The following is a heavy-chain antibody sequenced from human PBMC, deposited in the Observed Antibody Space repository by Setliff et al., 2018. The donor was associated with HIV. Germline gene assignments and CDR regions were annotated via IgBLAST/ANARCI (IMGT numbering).Heavy chain of an antibody. CDR1: GGSFSNYY. CDR3: ASFFVTTVTNQDY. Sequence: SSETLSLTCTVYGGSFSNYYTNWTRQPPGKGLEWIGELSPSGTTRSNPSLQSRVTISLDTSNNQFSLKLTSVTAADTAMYYCASFFVTTVTNQDYWGQGTPVTVSS. V-gene: IGHV4-34*01. J-gene: IGHJ4*02. D-gene: IGHD4-17*01. CDR2: LSPSGTT.